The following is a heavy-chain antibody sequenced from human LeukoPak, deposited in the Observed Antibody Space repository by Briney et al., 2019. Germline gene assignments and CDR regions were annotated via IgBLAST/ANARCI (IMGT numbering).Heavy chain of an antibody. J-gene: IGHJ4*02. V-gene: IGHV3-73*01. CDR2: IRSKANSYAT. CDR3: LTTVVIY. CDR1: GFTFSGSA. Sequence: PGGSLKLSCAASGFTFSGSAMHWVRQASGKGLEWVGRIRSKANSYATAYAASVKGRFTISRDDSKNTAYLQMNSLETEDTAVYYCLTTVVIYWGQGTLVTVSS. D-gene: IGHD4-23*01.